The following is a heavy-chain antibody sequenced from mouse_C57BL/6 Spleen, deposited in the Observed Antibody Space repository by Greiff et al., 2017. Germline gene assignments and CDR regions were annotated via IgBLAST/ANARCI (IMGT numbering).Heavy chain of an antibody. D-gene: IGHD2-5*01. CDR1: GYTFTSYW. CDR3: ATSYSNYRYYGV. V-gene: IGHV1-69*01. Sequence: QVQLQQPGAELVMPGASVKLSCKASGYTFTSYWMHWVKQRPGQGLEWIGEIDPSDSYTNYNQKFKGKSTLTVDTSSSTAYMQLSSLTSEDSAVYYCATSYSNYRYYGVWGTGTTVTAAS. CDR2: IDPSDSYT. J-gene: IGHJ1*03.